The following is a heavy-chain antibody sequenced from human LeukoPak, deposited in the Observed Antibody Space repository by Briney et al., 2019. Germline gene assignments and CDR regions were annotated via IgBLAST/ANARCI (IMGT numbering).Heavy chain of an antibody. J-gene: IGHJ5*02. Sequence: PGGSLRLSCAASGFTFSTFWMSWVRQAPGKGLEWVANINQGGSEKYYVDSMKGRFTVSRDNAKNSLYLQMNSLRAEDTAVYYCARGKPVGYCSSTSCSNWFDPWGQGTLVTVSS. CDR1: GFTFSTFW. CDR3: ARGKPVGYCSSTSCSNWFDP. CDR2: INQGGSEK. D-gene: IGHD2-2*01. V-gene: IGHV3-7*01.